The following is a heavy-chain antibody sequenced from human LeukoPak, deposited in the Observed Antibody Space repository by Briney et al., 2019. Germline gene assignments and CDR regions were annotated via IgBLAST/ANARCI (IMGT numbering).Heavy chain of an antibody. J-gene: IGHJ4*02. CDR2: INWNGGST. V-gene: IGHV3-20*04. CDR1: GFTFGDYG. D-gene: IGHD6-6*01. CDR3: ARDHSSSSEDVKFDY. Sequence: GGSLRLSCAASGFTFGDYGMSWVRQAPGKGLEWVSGINWNGGSTGYADSVKSRFTISRDNAKNSLYLQMNSLRAEDTALYYCARDHSSSSEDVKFDYWGQGTLVTVSS.